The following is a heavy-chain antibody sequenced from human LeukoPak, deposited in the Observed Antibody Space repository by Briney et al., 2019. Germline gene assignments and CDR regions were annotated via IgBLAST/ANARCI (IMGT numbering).Heavy chain of an antibody. Sequence: PGGSLRLSCAASGFTFSSYAMSWVRQAPGKGLEWVSAISGSGGSTYYADSVKGRFTISRDNSKNTLYLQMNSLRAEDTAVYYCAKEGIVVVPAAIKEFDYWGQGTLVTVSS. J-gene: IGHJ4*02. CDR1: GFTFSSYA. CDR2: ISGSGGST. CDR3: AKEGIVVVPAAIKEFDY. D-gene: IGHD2-2*02. V-gene: IGHV3-23*01.